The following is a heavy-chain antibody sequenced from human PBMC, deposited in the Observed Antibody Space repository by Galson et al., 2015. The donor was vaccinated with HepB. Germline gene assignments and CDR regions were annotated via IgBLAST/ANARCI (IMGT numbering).Heavy chain of an antibody. CDR3: ARDASGWWELDRENAFDI. V-gene: IGHV3-30-3*01. CDR1: GFTFSSYA. Sequence: SLRLSCAASGFTFSSYAMHWVRQAPGKGLEWVAVISYDGSNKYYADSGKGRFTISRDNSKNTLYLQMNSLRAEDTAVYYCARDASGWWELDRENAFDIWGQGTMVTVSS. CDR2: ISYDGSNK. D-gene: IGHD1-26*01. J-gene: IGHJ3*02.